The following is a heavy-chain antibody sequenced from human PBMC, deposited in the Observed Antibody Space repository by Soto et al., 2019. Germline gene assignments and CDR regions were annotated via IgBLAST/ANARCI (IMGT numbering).Heavy chain of an antibody. V-gene: IGHV1-69*01. Sequence: QVQLVQSGAEVKKPGSSVKVSCKASGGTFSSYAISWVRQAPEQGLEWMGGIIPIFGTANYAQKFQGRVTITADESTSTAYMELSSLRSEDTAVYYCASGRDCSSTSCYRSYYYYGMDVWGQGTTVTVSS. D-gene: IGHD2-2*02. CDR2: IIPIFGTA. CDR3: ASGRDCSSTSCYRSYYYYGMDV. CDR1: GGTFSSYA. J-gene: IGHJ6*02.